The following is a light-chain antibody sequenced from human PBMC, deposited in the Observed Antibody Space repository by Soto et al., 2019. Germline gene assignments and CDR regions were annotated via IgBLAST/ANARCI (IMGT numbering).Light chain of an antibody. Sequence: AIQFTQSPSSLSASVGERVTITCRSSQGISSALAWYQQKPGKAPKLLIYDASSLESGVPSRFSGSGSGTDFTLTISSLQPEDFATYYCQQCNNYPYTFGQVTKVDIK. CDR2: DAS. V-gene: IGKV1D-13*01. CDR3: QQCNNYPYT. CDR1: QGISSA. J-gene: IGKJ2*01.